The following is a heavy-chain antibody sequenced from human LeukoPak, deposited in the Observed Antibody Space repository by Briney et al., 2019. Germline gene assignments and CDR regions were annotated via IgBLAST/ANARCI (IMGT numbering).Heavy chain of an antibody. J-gene: IGHJ6*02. CDR3: ARVFNIAAEDGYGMDV. D-gene: IGHD6-13*01. CDR1: TFTVSSNY. CDR2: IYSVGNK. Sequence: PGGSLRLSCASSTFTVSSNYMSWVRQAPGKGLEWVSIIYSVGNKYYEDSVKGRFTISRDNSKNTLYLQMNSLRVEDTAVYYCARVFNIAAEDGYGMDVWGQGTTVTVSS. V-gene: IGHV3-66*01.